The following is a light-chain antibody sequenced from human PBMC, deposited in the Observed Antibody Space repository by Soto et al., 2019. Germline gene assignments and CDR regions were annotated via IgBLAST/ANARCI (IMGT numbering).Light chain of an antibody. J-gene: IGKJ5*01. CDR2: GVS. CDR1: QSVRSDY. V-gene: IGKV3-20*01. CDR3: LHFGDSPIT. Sequence: EIVLTQSPATLSLSPGDRATLSCRASQSVRSDYFAWYQQKPGQAPRVIIFGVSTRATAIPDRFSGSGSGTDFTITISRLEPEDFAVYYCLHFGDSPITFGQGTRLEIK.